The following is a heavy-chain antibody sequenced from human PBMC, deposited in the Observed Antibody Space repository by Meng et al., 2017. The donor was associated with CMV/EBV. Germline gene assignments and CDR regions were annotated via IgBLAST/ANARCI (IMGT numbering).Heavy chain of an antibody. Sequence: ASEKVSCKAFGDTFTGYHIHWVRQAPGQGLEWMGMIDPTGGSPTYAQRFQGRLTMTRDTSTSTFYMELSSLTSEDTAVYYCATEPPGATGTSGFDFWGQGTLVTVSS. CDR2: IDPTGGSP. D-gene: IGHD1-1*01. CDR1: GDTFTGYH. V-gene: IGHV1-46*01. J-gene: IGHJ4*02. CDR3: ATEPPGATGTSGFDF.